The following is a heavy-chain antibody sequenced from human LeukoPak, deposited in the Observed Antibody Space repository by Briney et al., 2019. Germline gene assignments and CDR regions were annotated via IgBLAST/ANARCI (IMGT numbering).Heavy chain of an antibody. CDR1: GGSISSYY. D-gene: IGHD2-21*02. CDR2: IYYSGST. CDR3: ARQEDCGGDCTGAFDI. V-gene: IGHV4-59*08. Sequence: KPSETLSLTCTVSGGSISSYYWSWIRQPPGKGLEWIGYIYYSGSTNYNPSLKSRVTISVDTSKNQFSLKLSSVTAADTAVYYCARQEDCGGDCTGAFDIWGQGTMVTVSS. J-gene: IGHJ3*02.